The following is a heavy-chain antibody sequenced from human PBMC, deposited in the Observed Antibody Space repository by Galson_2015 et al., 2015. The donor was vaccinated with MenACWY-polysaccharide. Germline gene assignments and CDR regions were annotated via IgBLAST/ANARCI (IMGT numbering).Heavy chain of an antibody. V-gene: IGHV3-23*01. D-gene: IGHD1-26*01. CDR1: GFTFSSYG. J-gene: IGHJ4*02. CDR3: AKDLRVGATAGSELDF. CDR2: ISGSGGST. Sequence: SLRLSCATSGFTFSSYGIHWVRQAPGKGLEWVSSISGSGGSTFYADSVKGRFTISRDNSKNTLSLQVNSLRAEDTAKYYCAKDLRVGATAGSELDFWGQGTLVTVSS.